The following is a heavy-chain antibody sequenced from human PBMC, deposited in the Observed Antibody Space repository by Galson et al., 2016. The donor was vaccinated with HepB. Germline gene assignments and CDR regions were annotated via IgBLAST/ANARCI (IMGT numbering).Heavy chain of an antibody. CDR1: GFTLRRSW. D-gene: IGHD4-23*01. J-gene: IGHJ2*01. V-gene: IGHV3-74*01. Sequence: SLRLSCAASGFTLRRSWMYWVRQAPGKGLEWVSRINSDVSSTSYADSVKGRFTISGDSAKNTLYLQMNSLRAEDTAVYFCARENGDNSGWYFDLWGRGTLVTVSS. CDR3: ARENGDNSGWYFDL. CDR2: INSDVSST.